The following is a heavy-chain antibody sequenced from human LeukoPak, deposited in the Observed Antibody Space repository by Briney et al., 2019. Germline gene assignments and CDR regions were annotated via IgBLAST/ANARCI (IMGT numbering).Heavy chain of an antibody. CDR2: IRSKAYGGTT. CDR1: GFTFGDYA. CDR3: TREWFGELFGDY. Sequence: PGGSLRLSCTASGFTFGDYAMSWVRQAPGKGLEWVGFIRSKAYGGTTEYAASVKGRFTISRDDSKSIAYLQMNSLKTEDTAVYYCTREWFGELFGDYWGQGTLVTVSS. D-gene: IGHD3-10*01. V-gene: IGHV3-49*04. J-gene: IGHJ4*02.